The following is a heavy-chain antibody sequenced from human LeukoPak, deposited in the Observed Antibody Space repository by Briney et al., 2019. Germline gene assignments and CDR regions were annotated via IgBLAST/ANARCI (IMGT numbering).Heavy chain of an antibody. Sequence: PGGSLRLSCAASRLTFSSYGMHWVRQAPGKGLEWVAYIQYDGSNEQYADSVKGRFSISRDSSKNILYLQMNSLRAEDTAVYYCAKDRCSNGVGCYHYYMDVWGKGTTVTISS. CDR1: RLTFSSYG. D-gene: IGHD2-8*01. J-gene: IGHJ6*03. CDR3: AKDRCSNGVGCYHYYMDV. V-gene: IGHV3-30*02. CDR2: IQYDGSNE.